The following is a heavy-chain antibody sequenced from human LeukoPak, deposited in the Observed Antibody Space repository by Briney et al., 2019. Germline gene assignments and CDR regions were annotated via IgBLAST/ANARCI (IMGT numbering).Heavy chain of an antibody. CDR2: MNPNSGNT. CDR1: GYTFTSYD. CDR3: ARFNYDFWSGYYWYYYYMDV. V-gene: IGHV1-8*01. Sequence: ASVKVSCKASGYTFTSYDINWVRQATGQGLEWMGWMNPNSGNTGYAQKFQGRVTMTRNTSISTAYMELSSLRSEDTAVYYCARFNYDFWSGYYWYYYYMDVWGKGTTVTVSS. J-gene: IGHJ6*03. D-gene: IGHD3-3*01.